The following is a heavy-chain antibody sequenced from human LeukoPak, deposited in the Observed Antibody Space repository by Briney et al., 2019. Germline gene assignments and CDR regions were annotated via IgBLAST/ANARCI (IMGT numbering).Heavy chain of an antibody. D-gene: IGHD3-10*01. Sequence: ASVKVSCKASGGTFSSYAISWVRQAPGQGLEWMGRIIPIFGTANYAQKFQGRVTITTDEPTSTAYMELSSLRSEDTAVYYCAREWFGELFVYFDYWGQGTLVTVSS. CDR3: AREWFGELFVYFDY. J-gene: IGHJ4*02. CDR2: IIPIFGTA. V-gene: IGHV1-69*05. CDR1: GGTFSSYA.